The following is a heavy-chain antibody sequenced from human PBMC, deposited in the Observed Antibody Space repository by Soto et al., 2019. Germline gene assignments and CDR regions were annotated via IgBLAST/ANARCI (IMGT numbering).Heavy chain of an antibody. Sequence: GGSLRLSCAASGFTVSSNYMSWVRQAPGKGLEWVSVIYSGGSTYYADSVKGRFTISRDNSKNTLYLQMNSLRAEDTAVYYCASGGITIFGVVITGGAFDIWGQGTMVTVSS. CDR3: ASGGITIFGVVITGGAFDI. CDR2: IYSGGST. J-gene: IGHJ3*02. D-gene: IGHD3-3*01. V-gene: IGHV3-66*01. CDR1: GFTVSSNY.